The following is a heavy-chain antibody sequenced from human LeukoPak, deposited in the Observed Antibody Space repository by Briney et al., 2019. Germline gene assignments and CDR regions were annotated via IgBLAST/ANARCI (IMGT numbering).Heavy chain of an antibody. CDR1: GGSISSYY. CDR2: IYYSGST. Sequence: SETLSLTCTVSGGSISSYYWSWIRQPPGKGLEWIGYIYYSGSTNYNPSLKSRVTISVDTSKNQFSLKLSSVTAADTAVYYCARFGYNYRTIDYWGQGTLVTVSS. D-gene: IGHD5-24*01. CDR3: ARFGYNYRTIDY. J-gene: IGHJ4*02. V-gene: IGHV4-59*08.